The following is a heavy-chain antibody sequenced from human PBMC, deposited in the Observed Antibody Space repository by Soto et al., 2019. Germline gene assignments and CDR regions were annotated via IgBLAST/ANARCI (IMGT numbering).Heavy chain of an antibody. D-gene: IGHD3-22*01. J-gene: IGHJ3*02. CDR3: ARDHYDDSSGYRAFDI. CDR2: IYHSGST. V-gene: IGHV4-4*02. Sequence: QVQLQESGAGLVKPSGTLSLTCAVSGDSISSSNWWSWVRQPPGKGLEWIGEIYHSGSTNYNPSLKSRVTISVDKSKNQFSLKLSSVTAADTAVYYCARDHYDDSSGYRAFDIWGQGTMVTVSS. CDR1: GDSISSSNW.